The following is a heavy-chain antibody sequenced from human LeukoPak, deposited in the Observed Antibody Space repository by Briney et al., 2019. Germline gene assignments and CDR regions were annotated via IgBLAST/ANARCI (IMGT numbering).Heavy chain of an antibody. Sequence: SETLSLTCTVSVYSISSGYYWGWIRQPPGKGLEWIGSIYHSGSTYYNPSLKSRVTISVDTSKNQFSLKLSSVTAADTAVYYCAKVGAHDAFDIWGQGTMVTVSS. CDR3: AKVGAHDAFDI. V-gene: IGHV4-38-2*02. CDR2: IYHSGST. J-gene: IGHJ3*02. CDR1: VYSISSGYY. D-gene: IGHD1-26*01.